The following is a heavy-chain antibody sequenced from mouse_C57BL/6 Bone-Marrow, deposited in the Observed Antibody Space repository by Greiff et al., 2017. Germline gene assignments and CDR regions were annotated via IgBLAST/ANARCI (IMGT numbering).Heavy chain of an antibody. Sequence: QVQLKQSGPELVKPGASVKISCKASGYAFSSSWMNWVKQRPGKGLEWIGRIYPGDGDTNYNGKFKGKATLTADKSSSTAYMQLSSLTSEDSAVYCCARGGDGKGEAMDYWGQGTSVTVSS. CDR3: ARGGDGKGEAMDY. CDR2: IYPGDGDT. J-gene: IGHJ4*01. CDR1: GYAFSSSW. D-gene: IGHD2-1*01. V-gene: IGHV1-82*01.